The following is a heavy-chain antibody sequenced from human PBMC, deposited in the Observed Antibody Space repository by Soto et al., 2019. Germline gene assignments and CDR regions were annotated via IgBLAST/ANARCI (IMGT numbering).Heavy chain of an antibody. V-gene: IGHV3-23*01. CDR3: AKGVVRSVDYFDY. D-gene: IGHD3-22*01. Sequence: EVQLLESGGGLVQPGGSLRLSCAASGFTFSSYAMSWVRQAPGKGLEWVSAISGSGGSTYYADSVKGRFTISRDNSKNTLYLQMNSLRAEDTAVCYCAKGVVRSVDYFDYWGQGTLVTVSS. J-gene: IGHJ4*02. CDR2: ISGSGGST. CDR1: GFTFSSYA.